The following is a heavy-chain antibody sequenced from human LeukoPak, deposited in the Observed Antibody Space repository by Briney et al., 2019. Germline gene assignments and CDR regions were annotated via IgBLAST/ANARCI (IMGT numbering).Heavy chain of an antibody. J-gene: IGHJ5*02. CDR3: ARADRLDGARYLIRP. D-gene: IGHD2-2*01. CDR2: INPNSGGT. V-gene: IGHV1-2*02. Sequence: GASVKVSCKTSGYSFSDYYMHWVRQAPGQGLEWMGWINPNSGGTSSAQKFQGRVTMTRDKSITTVYMEVNWLTSDDKAIYYCARADRLDGARYLIRPWGQGTLVPVFS. CDR1: GYSFSDYY.